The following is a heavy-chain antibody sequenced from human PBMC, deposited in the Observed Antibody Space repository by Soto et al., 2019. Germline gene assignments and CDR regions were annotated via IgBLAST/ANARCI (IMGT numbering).Heavy chain of an antibody. CDR2: IWYDGSNK. D-gene: IGHD5-18*01. V-gene: IGHV3-33*01. CDR3: ARDAYSYGPGTKLNYRNNWFDP. J-gene: IGHJ5*02. Sequence: QVQLVESGGGVVQPGRSLRLSCAASGFTFSSYGMHWVRQAPGKGLEWVAVIWYDGSNKYYADSVKGRFTISRDNSKNTLYLQMNSLRAEDTAVYYCARDAYSYGPGTKLNYRNNWFDPWGQGTLVTVSS. CDR1: GFTFSSYG.